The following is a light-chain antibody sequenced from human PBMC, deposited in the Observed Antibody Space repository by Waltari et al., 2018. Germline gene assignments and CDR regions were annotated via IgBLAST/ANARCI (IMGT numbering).Light chain of an antibody. CDR3: QQYNNWPLT. V-gene: IGKV3-15*01. CDR2: CAS. J-gene: IGKJ4*01. Sequence: ETVMTQSPATLSVSPGERANLTCRASQSVSSNLAWYQQKPGQAPRLLIYCASTRATGIPARFSGSGSGTEFTLTISSLQSEDFAVYYCQQYNNWPLTFGGGTKVEIK. CDR1: QSVSSN.